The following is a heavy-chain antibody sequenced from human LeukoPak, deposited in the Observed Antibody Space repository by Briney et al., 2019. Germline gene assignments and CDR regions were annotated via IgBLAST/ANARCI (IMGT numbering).Heavy chain of an antibody. J-gene: IGHJ6*02. CDR3: ARVSDIVVVPAAIHYGMDV. V-gene: IGHV1-2*02. CDR1: GYTFTGYY. Sequence: ASVKVSCKASGYTFTGYYMHWVRQAPGQGLEWMGWINPNSGGTNYAQKFQGRVTMTRDTSISTAYMELSRLRFDDTAVYYCARVSDIVVVPAAIHYGMDVWGQGTTVTVSS. D-gene: IGHD2-2*02. CDR2: INPNSGGT.